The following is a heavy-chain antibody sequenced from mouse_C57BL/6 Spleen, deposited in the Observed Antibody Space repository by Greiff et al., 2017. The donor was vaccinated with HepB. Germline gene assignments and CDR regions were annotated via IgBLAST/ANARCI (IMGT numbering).Heavy chain of an antibody. Sequence: QVQLKQSGPELVKPGASVKISCKASGYAFSSSWMNWVKQRPGKGLEWIGRIYPGDGDTNYNGKFKGKATLTADKSSSTAYMQLSSLTSEDSAVYFYARKDYFDYWGTGTTLTVSS. CDR3: ARKDYFDY. V-gene: IGHV1-82*01. J-gene: IGHJ2*01. CDR1: GYAFSSSW. CDR2: IYPGDGDT.